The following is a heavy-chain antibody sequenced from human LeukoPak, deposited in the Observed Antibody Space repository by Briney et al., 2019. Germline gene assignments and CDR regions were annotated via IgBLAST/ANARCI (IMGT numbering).Heavy chain of an antibody. V-gene: IGHV3-23*01. J-gene: IGHJ3*02. CDR2: XXXSCRST. CDR1: XXXXSXXX. Sequence: PGGSLRLSCAASXXXXSXXXXXWVRXXXXXXXXXXXAXXXSCRSTYYADSVKGRFTISRDNSKNTLYLQMNSLRAEDTAVYYCAKPYDFWSGYYPDAFDIWGQGTMVTVSS. D-gene: IGHD3-3*01. CDR3: AKPYDFWSGYYPDAFDI.